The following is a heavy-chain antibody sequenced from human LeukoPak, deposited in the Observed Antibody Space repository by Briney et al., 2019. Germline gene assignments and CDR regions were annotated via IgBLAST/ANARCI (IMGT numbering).Heavy chain of an antibody. CDR3: AKSPSVSVVIESAFDY. J-gene: IGHJ4*02. V-gene: IGHV3-23*01. D-gene: IGHD3-22*01. CDR2: ISGSGGST. Sequence: GGSLRLSCAASGFTFSSYAMSWVRQAPGKELEWVSAISGSGGSTYYADSVKGRFTISRDNSKNTLYLQMNSLRAEDTAVYYCAKSPSVSVVIESAFDYWGQGTLVTVSS. CDR1: GFTFSSYA.